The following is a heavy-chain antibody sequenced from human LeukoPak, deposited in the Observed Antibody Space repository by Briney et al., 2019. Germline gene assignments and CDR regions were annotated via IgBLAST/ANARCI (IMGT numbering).Heavy chain of an antibody. Sequence: GASVKVSCKASGYTFTGYYMHWVRQAPGQGLEWMGWINPNSGGTNYAQKFQGRVTMTRDTSISTAYMELSRLRSDDTAVYYCARDRLNNWNYEGYFDYWGQGTLVTVSS. CDR1: GYTFTGYY. J-gene: IGHJ4*02. V-gene: IGHV1-2*02. CDR2: INPNSGGT. CDR3: ARDRLNNWNYEGYFDY. D-gene: IGHD1-7*01.